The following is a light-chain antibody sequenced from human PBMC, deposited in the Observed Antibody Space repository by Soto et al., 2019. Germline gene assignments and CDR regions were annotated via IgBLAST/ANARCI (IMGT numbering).Light chain of an antibody. CDR3: SSYSGSEKLV. Sequence: QSVLTQPPSASGSTGQSVTISCTGTSSDVGGYNYVSWYQQHPGKAPRLMIYEVSKRPSGVPDRFSGSKSGNTASLTVSGLQAEDEADYYRSSYSGSEKLVFGGGTKLTVL. CDR2: EVS. V-gene: IGLV2-8*01. J-gene: IGLJ3*02. CDR1: SSDVGGYNY.